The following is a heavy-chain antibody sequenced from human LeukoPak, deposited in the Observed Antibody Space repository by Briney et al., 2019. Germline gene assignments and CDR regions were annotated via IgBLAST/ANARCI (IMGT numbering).Heavy chain of an antibody. V-gene: IGHV1-2*02. Sequence: ASVKVSCKASGYIFTGYYMHWVRQAPGQGLEWKGWINPNSGGTNYAQKFQGRVTMTRDTSIRTAYMELSRLRSDDTAVYYCAAPLGATEAFDYWGQGTLVTVSS. CDR3: AAPLGATEAFDY. CDR1: GYIFTGYY. CDR2: INPNSGGT. J-gene: IGHJ4*02. D-gene: IGHD1-26*01.